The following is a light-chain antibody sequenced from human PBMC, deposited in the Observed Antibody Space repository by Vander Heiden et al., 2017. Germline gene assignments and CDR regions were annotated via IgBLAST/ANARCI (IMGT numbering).Light chain of an antibody. CDR1: QSVLYSSNNKNY. J-gene: IGKJ2*01. CDR2: WAS. Sequence: DIVMTPSPDSLAVSLGERATINCKSSQSVLYSSNNKNYLAWYQQKPGQPPKLLIYWASTRESGVPDRFSGSGSGTDFTLTISSLQAEDVAVYYCQQDDSTRHLFGQGTKLEIK. CDR3: QQDDSTRHL. V-gene: IGKV4-1*01.